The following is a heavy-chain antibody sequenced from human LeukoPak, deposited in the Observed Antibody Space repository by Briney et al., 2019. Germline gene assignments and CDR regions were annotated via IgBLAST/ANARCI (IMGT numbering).Heavy chain of an antibody. CDR2: TSPDGAIK. CDR1: GFTFSSHS. J-gene: IGHJ4*02. Sequence: PGGSLRLSCAASGFTFSSHSMHWVRQAPVEGLEWVAVTSPDGAIKYYTDSVRGRFTISRDNSKNALYLHMNNLGPADTAVYYCAREYGGVLGYFDYWGQGTLVTVSS. D-gene: IGHD2-8*02. CDR3: AREYGGVLGYFDY. V-gene: IGHV3-30*04.